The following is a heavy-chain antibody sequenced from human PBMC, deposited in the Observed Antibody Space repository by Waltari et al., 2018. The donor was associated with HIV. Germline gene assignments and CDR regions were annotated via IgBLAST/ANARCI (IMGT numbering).Heavy chain of an antibody. CDR1: GGSVSSISYF. CDR2: IYYTGRA. CDR3: ARHALRVGAAYWNFDL. J-gene: IGHJ2*01. V-gene: IGHV4-39*01. D-gene: IGHD1-26*01. Sequence: QLQLQESGPGLVKPSETLSLTCTVSGGSVSSISYFWRWIRQPPGKGLEWIGRIYYTGRAYYNPSLKSRVTISVDTSKNQFSLKVTSVTAADTAVYYCARHALRVGAAYWNFDLWGRGTLVTVSS.